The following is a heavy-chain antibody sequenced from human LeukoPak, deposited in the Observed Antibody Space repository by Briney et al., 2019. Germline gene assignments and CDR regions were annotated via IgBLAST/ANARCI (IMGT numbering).Heavy chain of an antibody. V-gene: IGHV4-59*08. CDR3: ARIISYYDILTGYSPEYYFDY. D-gene: IGHD3-9*01. CDR1: GGSIRSYY. CDR2: IYSSGST. Sequence: PSETLSLTCTVSGGSIRSYYWSWIRQPPGKGLEWIGYIYSSGSTNYNPSLKSRVTISVDTSKNQFSLKLSSVTAADTAVYYCARIISYYDILTGYSPEYYFDYWGQGTLVTVSS. J-gene: IGHJ4*02.